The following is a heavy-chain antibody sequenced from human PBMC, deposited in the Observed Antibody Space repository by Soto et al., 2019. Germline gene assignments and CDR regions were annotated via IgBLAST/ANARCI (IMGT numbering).Heavy chain of an antibody. J-gene: IGHJ6*02. CDR3: AREGGGYSYGYAPNYGMDV. V-gene: IGHV4-59*01. D-gene: IGHD5-18*01. Sequence: PSETLSLTCTVPGGSISSYDWSWIRQPPGKGLEWMGYIYYSGSTNYNPSLTSRVTISVDTSKNQFSLKLSSVTAADTAVYYCAREGGGYSYGYAPNYGMDVWGQGTTVTVSS. CDR1: GGSISSYD. CDR2: IYYSGST.